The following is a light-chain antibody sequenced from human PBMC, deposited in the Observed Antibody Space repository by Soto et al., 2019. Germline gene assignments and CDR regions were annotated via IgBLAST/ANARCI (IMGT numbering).Light chain of an antibody. Sequence: QSVLTQPASVSGSPGQSITISCTGTSSDVGGYNYVSWYQQYPGKAPKLMIYEVSNRPSGISYRFSGSKSGNTASLTISGLQAEDEADYYCSSYTSSSTYVFGTGTKLTVL. CDR2: EVS. CDR1: SSDVGGYNY. J-gene: IGLJ1*01. V-gene: IGLV2-14*01. CDR3: SSYTSSSTYV.